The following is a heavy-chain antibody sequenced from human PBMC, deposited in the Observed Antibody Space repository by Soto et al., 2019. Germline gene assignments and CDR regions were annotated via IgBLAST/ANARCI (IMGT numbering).Heavy chain of an antibody. J-gene: IGHJ4*02. CDR1: GGSFIGYY. V-gene: IGHV4-34*01. D-gene: IGHD3-10*01. CDR2: INHSGST. Sequence: SETLSLTCAVYGGSFIGYYWSWIRQPPGKGLEWIGEINHSGSTNYNPSLKSRVTISVDTSKNQFSLKLSSVTAADTAVYYCARGYYGSGSYFYWGQGTLVTVSS. CDR3: ARGYYGSGSYFY.